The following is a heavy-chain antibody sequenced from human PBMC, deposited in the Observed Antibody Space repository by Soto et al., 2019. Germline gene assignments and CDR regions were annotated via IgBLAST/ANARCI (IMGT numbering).Heavy chain of an antibody. V-gene: IGHV3-21*01. CDR3: ARESEDLTSNFDY. CDR1: GFTFSRYS. Sequence: GSLRLSCAASGFTFSRYSMHWVRQAPGKGLEWVSSISSTTNYIYYADSMKGRFTVSRDNAKNSVYLDMNSLSAEDTAVYYCARESEDLTSNFDYWGQGTLVTVSS. CDR2: ISSTTNYI. J-gene: IGHJ4*02.